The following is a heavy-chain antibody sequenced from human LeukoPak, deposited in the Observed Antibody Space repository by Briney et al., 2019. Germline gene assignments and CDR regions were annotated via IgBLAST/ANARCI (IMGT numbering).Heavy chain of an antibody. J-gene: IGHJ6*03. Sequence: PGGSLKLSCAASGFTFSGSAMHWVRQASRKGLEWVGRIRSKANSYATAYAASVKGRFTISRDNAKSSLYLQMNSLRAEDTAVYYCVRASHIVVVTGIPQGYYYYMDVWGKGTTVTVSS. CDR3: VRASHIVVVTGIPQGYYYYMDV. CDR2: IRSKANSYAT. CDR1: GFTFSGSA. V-gene: IGHV3-73*01. D-gene: IGHD2-21*02.